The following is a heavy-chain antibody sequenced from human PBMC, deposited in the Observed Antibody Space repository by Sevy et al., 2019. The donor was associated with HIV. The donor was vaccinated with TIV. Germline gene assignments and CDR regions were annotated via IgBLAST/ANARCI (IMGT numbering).Heavy chain of an antibody. Sequence: GGCLRLSCVASKFPFRSNGFHWVRQPPGKGLEWMSYINFDGSDRKYADSVKGRFTVSRDNSKNTRYLQMNSLRAEDTALYYVGKDLRLVIPAAMQPADLWGQGTLVTVSS. V-gene: IGHV3-30*02. CDR1: KFPFRSNG. CDR2: INFDGSDR. CDR3: GKDLRLVIPAAMQPADL. D-gene: IGHD2-2*01. J-gene: IGHJ5*02.